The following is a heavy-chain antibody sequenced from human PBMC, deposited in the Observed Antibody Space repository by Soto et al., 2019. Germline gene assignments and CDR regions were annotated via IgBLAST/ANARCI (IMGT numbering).Heavy chain of an antibody. CDR2: ISTSGTTI. J-gene: IGHJ5*02. D-gene: IGHD2-2*01. CDR3: ARPYCSSTTCPGS. CDR1: GFTFSSYA. V-gene: IGHV3-11*01. Sequence: GGSLRLSCAASGFTFSSYAMSWIRQAPGKGLEWVSYISTSGTTIYYADSVKGRFTISRDNAKNSLYLQMNSLRAEDTAVYYCARPYCSSTTCPGSWGQGTLVTVSS.